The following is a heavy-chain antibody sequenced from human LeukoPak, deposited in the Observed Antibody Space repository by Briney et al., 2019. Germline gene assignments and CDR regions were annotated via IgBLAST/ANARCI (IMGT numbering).Heavy chain of an antibody. Sequence: SETLSLTCAVYGGSFSGYYWSWIRQPPGKGLEWIGEINHSGSTNYNPSLKSRVTISVDTSKNQFSLKLSSVTAEDTAVYYCARWRYCTNGVCYWRSSRSPLYYYYGMDVWGQGTTVTVSS. CDR1: GGSFSGYY. J-gene: IGHJ6*02. D-gene: IGHD2-8*01. CDR2: INHSGST. V-gene: IGHV4-34*01. CDR3: ARWRYCTNGVCYWRSSRSPLYYYYGMDV.